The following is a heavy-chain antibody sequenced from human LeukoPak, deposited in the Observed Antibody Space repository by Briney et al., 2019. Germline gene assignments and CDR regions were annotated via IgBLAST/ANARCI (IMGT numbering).Heavy chain of an antibody. CDR3: ARGRNFCSSTSCSRWFDP. CDR1: GGTFSSYA. Sequence: ASVKVSFKASGGTFSSYAISWVRQAPGQGLEWMGGIIPIFGTANYAQKFQGRVTITTDESTSTAYMELSSLRSEDTAVYYCARGRNFCSSTSCSRWFDPWGQGTLVTVSS. V-gene: IGHV1-69*05. J-gene: IGHJ5*02. CDR2: IIPIFGTA. D-gene: IGHD2-2*01.